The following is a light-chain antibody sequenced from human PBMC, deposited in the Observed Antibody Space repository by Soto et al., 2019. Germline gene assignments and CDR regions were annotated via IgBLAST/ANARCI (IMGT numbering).Light chain of an antibody. CDR1: QSVSSN. CDR3: QQYNNWPPVT. V-gene: IGKV3-15*01. CDR2: GAS. J-gene: IGKJ1*01. Sequence: EIVMTQSPATLSVSPGERATLSFRASQSVSSNLAWYQQKPCQAPRLLIYGASTRATGIPARFSGSGSGTEFTLTISSLQSEDFAVYYCQQYNNWPPVTFGQGTKVDIK.